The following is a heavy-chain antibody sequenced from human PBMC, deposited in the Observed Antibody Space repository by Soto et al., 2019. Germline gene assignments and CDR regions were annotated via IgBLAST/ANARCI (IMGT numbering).Heavy chain of an antibody. CDR1: GYGFTTYG. CDR2: ISAHNGNT. Sequence: QVHLVQSGAEVKKPGASVKVSCKGSGYGFTTYGITWVRQAPGQGLEWMAWISAHNGNTNYAQKLQGRVTVTRETSTSTAYMELRRLRSADTAVYYCARWRYGDYWGQGALVTVSS. V-gene: IGHV1-18*01. J-gene: IGHJ4*02. CDR3: ARWRYGDY. D-gene: IGHD1-1*01.